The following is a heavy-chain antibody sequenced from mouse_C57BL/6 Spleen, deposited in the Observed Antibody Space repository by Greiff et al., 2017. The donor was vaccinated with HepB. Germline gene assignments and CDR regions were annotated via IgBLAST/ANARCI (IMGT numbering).Heavy chain of an antibody. CDR2: IYPGDGDT. Sequence: QVQLQQSGPELVKPGASVKISCKASGYAFSSSWMNWVKQRPGKGLEWIGRIYPGDGDTNYNGKFKGKATLTADKSSSTAYMKLSSLTSEDAAVYFCSRVTMGRGYGYFDVWGTGTTVTVSS. V-gene: IGHV1-82*01. D-gene: IGHD1-1*02. CDR3: SRVTMGRGYGYFDV. CDR1: GYAFSSSW. J-gene: IGHJ1*03.